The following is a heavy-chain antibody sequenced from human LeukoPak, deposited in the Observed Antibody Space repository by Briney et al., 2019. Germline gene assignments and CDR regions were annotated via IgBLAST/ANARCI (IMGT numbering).Heavy chain of an antibody. V-gene: IGHV4-34*01. J-gene: IGHJ5*02. D-gene: IGHD2-2*01. CDR1: GGSFSGYY. Sequence: KPSETLSLTCAVYGGSFSGYYWSWIRQPPGKGLEWIGEINHSGSTNYNPSLKSRVTISVDTSKNQFSLKLSSVTAADTAVYYCARVGSSRAAASWFDPWGQGTLVTVSS. CDR3: ARVGSSRAAASWFDP. CDR2: INHSGST.